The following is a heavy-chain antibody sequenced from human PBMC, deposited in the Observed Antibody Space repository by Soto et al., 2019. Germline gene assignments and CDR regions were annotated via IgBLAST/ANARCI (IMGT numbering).Heavy chain of an antibody. CDR2: ISGSGDRT. CDR3: VKDDGGNPSTEPH. CDR1: GITIRNYP. V-gene: IGHV3-23*01. D-gene: IGHD2-15*01. J-gene: IGHJ4*02. Sequence: EVQLQESGGGLVQPGGSLRLSCAASGITIRNYPMSWVRQAPGKGLDWVSGISGSGDRTYYAESAKGRFTISKDFSKNSLSLQLDSMRVEDTAVYFCVKDDGGNPSTEPHWGQGTLVTVSS.